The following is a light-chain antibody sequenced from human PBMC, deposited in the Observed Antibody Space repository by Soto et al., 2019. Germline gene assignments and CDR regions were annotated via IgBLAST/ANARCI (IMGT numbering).Light chain of an antibody. Sequence: DIQMTQSPSSLSASVGDSFTITCRASQSISSYLNWYQQKPGKAPKLLIYAASSLQSGVPSRFSGSGSGTDFTLTISSLQPEDFATYYCQQSYSTLITFGQGTRLEI. V-gene: IGKV1-39*01. CDR3: QQSYSTLIT. CDR2: AAS. CDR1: QSISSY. J-gene: IGKJ5*01.